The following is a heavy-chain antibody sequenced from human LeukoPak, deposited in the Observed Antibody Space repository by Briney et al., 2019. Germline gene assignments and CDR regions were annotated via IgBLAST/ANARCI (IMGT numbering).Heavy chain of an antibody. V-gene: IGHV3-23*01. Sequence: GGSLRLSCAASGFSFSGYAMSWVRQAPGKGLEWVSSISGSGSHTYHADSVKGRFTISRDNSKNTLYLQTNSLRAEDTAVYYCAKDISGYYRPFGYWGQGTLVTVSS. D-gene: IGHD3-22*01. CDR3: AKDISGYYRPFGY. CDR2: ISGSGSHT. J-gene: IGHJ4*02. CDR1: GFSFSGYA.